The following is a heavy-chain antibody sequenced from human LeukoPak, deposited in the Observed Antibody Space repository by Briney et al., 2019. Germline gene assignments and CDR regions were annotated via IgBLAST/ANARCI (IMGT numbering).Heavy chain of an antibody. J-gene: IGHJ4*02. D-gene: IGHD1-7*01. Sequence: GGSLRLSCAASGFTFSSSAMSWVRQAPGKGVYWVSAISGSGTGTYYADSVKGRFTISRDNSKNTLYLQMNRLRAEDTAVYYCAKEGGTGTRFDYWGQGTLVTVSS. V-gene: IGHV3-23*01. CDR3: AKEGGTGTRFDY. CDR1: GFTFSSSA. CDR2: ISGSGTGT.